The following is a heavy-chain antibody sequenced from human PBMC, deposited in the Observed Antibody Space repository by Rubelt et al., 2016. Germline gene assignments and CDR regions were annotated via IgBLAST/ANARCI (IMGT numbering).Heavy chain of an antibody. V-gene: IGHV3-72*01. J-gene: IGHJ4*02. D-gene: IGHD3-3*01. CDR2: TRNKAKGYTT. Sequence: GGLVQPGRSLRLSCAASGFTFSDHYMDWVRQAPGKGLEWVGRTRNKAKGYTTEYAASVKGRFTISRDDSKNSLYLKMNSLRAEDTAVYYCARGSLRPGDFWGQGTLVTVSS. CDR3: ARGSLRPGDF. CDR1: GFTFSDHY.